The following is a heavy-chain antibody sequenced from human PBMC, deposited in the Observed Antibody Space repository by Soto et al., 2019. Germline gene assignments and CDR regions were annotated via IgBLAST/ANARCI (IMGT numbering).Heavy chain of an antibody. CDR1: GGTFSSYS. J-gene: IGHJ6*01. CDR2: IIPIFPTA. CDR3: XXXXXVFGVVAMGGLDV. V-gene: IGHV1-69*05. D-gene: IGHD3-3*01. Sequence: QVQLVQSGAELKKPGSSVRVSCQASGGTFSSYSVNWVRQAPGQGLEWMGGIIPIFPTADHAQRFQGRVXXXXXXXXXXXXXXXXXXXXXXXXVXXXXXXXXVFGVVAMGGLDVWGQGTTVTVSS.